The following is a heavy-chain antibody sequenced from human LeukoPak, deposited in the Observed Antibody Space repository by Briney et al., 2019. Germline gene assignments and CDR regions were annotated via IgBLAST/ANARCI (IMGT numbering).Heavy chain of an antibody. Sequence: PGGSLRLSCAASGFTFSSYWMHWVRQAPGKGLVWVSRINSVGSSTSYADSVKGRFTISRDNAKNTLYLQMNSLRAEDTAVYYCARDQDGDYPYDAFDIWGQGTMVTVSS. V-gene: IGHV3-74*01. CDR1: GFTFSSYW. D-gene: IGHD4-17*01. CDR3: ARDQDGDYPYDAFDI. J-gene: IGHJ3*02. CDR2: INSVGSST.